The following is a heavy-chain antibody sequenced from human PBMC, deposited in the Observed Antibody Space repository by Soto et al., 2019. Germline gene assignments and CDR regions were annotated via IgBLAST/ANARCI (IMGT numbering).Heavy chain of an antibody. Sequence: GGSLRLSCTASGFTFGDYAMSWFRQAPGKGLEWVGFIRSKAYGGTTEYAASVKGRFTISRDDSKSIAYLQMNSLKTEDTAVYYCTRDDQLDYYDSSGSFGDYWGQGTLVTVSS. J-gene: IGHJ4*02. V-gene: IGHV3-49*03. CDR1: GFTFGDYA. D-gene: IGHD3-22*01. CDR2: IRSKAYGGTT. CDR3: TRDDQLDYYDSSGSFGDY.